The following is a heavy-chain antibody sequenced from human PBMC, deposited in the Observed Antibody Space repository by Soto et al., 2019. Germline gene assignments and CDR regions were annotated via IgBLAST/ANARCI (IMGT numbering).Heavy chain of an antibody. CDR1: GFTFSDYS. J-gene: IGHJ4*02. CDR2: IASSGSPT. D-gene: IGHD5-12*01. V-gene: IGHV3-48*01. Sequence: DVQLVESGGGVVQPGGSLRLSCAASGFTFSDYSMNWVRQTPGTGLEWLSYIASSGSPTYYADSVKGRFTISRDNAMNSLYLQMNSLRAEDTAVYYCVRDADKVPRGQHAVHGDYWGQGTQVTVSS. CDR3: VRDADKVPRGQHAVHGDY.